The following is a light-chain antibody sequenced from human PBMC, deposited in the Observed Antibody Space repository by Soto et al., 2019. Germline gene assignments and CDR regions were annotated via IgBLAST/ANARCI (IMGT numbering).Light chain of an antibody. Sequence: EIVLTHSPVSLLFSATFLAALSYMSSQSVSNNSLAWSQQKPGQAPRLLIYGASTRATGTPDRFSGSGSGTDFTLTITRVEPEDFAVYLCQQYVRTTIKFGQGTRLEIK. V-gene: IGKV3-20*01. J-gene: IGKJ5*01. CDR2: GAS. CDR3: QQYVRTTIK. CDR1: QSVSNNS.